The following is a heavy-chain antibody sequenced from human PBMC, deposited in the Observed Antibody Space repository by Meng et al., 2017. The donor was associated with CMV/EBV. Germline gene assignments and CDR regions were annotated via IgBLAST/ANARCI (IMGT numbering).Heavy chain of an antibody. D-gene: IGHD2-2*01. J-gene: IGHJ3*02. V-gene: IGHV1-69*10. CDR2: IIPILGIA. Sequence: SVKVSCKASGGTFISYAISWVRQAPGQGLEGMGGIIPILGIANYAQKFQGRVTITADKSTSTAYMELSSLRSEDTAVYYCARVECKGYCSSTAGSDYAFDIWGQGTMVTVSS. CDR1: GGTFISYA. CDR3: ARVECKGYCSSTAGSDYAFDI.